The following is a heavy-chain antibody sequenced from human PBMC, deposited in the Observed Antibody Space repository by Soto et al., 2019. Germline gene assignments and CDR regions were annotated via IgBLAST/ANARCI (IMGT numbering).Heavy chain of an antibody. CDR2: ISYDGREI. D-gene: IGHD3-10*01. J-gene: IGHJ6*02. CDR1: GFTFRSYG. Sequence: QVQLVESGGGVVQPGRSLRLSCAASGFTFRSYGMHWVRQAPGKGLEWVAVISYDGREIHYVDSVKGRFPSSRDNSKNTLYIQMTSLRGEDTAVYFCANGKDGVSYYYGMDVWCPGTTVAVSS. V-gene: IGHV3-30*18. CDR3: ANGKDGVSYYYGMDV.